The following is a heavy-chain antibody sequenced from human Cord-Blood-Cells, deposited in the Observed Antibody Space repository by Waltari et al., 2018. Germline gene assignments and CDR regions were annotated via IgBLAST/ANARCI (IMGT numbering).Heavy chain of an antibody. V-gene: IGHV3-30*04. CDR1: GFTFSIYA. CDR3: AKACGGIVGVVAIDY. D-gene: IGHD2-15*01. Sequence: VQLVESGGGVVQTGRHMKVSCAASGFTFSIYARPRCRTAPGKGPEWVAVILYDGSNKYYADAVKGRFTISRDNSKNTLYLQMNSRRAEDTAVYYCAKACGGIVGVVAIDYWGQGTLVTVSS. CDR2: ILYDGSNK. J-gene: IGHJ4*02.